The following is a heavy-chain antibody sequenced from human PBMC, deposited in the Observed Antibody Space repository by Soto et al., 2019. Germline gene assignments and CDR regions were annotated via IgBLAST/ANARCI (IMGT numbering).Heavy chain of an antibody. CDR2: ISDSGGRT. J-gene: IGHJ6*03. CDR3: AQGSGHYDLDV. V-gene: IGHV3-23*01. CDR1: GFTFSSYT. Sequence: EVQLLESGGGLVQPGGSLRLSCAASGFTFSSYTMTWVRQAPGKGLEWVSRISDSGGRTDYADSVKGRFIVSRDNSKNTLYVQMNSLRAEDTAVYYCAQGSGHYDLDVRGQGTTVTVSS.